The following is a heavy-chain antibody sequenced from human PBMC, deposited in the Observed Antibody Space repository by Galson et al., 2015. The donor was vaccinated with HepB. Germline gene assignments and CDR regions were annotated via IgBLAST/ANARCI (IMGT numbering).Heavy chain of an antibody. CDR3: ARDRFADYAVKWFDP. Sequence: SVKVSCKASGYTFINYDIHWIRQAPGQGLEWMGMLNPRDDNTTIAQKFQGRVTMTTGTSTTTVYMELSSLTSDDTALYYCARDRFADYAVKWFDPWGQGTLVTVSS. CDR1: GYTFINYD. J-gene: IGHJ5*02. V-gene: IGHV1-46*01. CDR2: LNPRDDNT. D-gene: IGHD4-17*01.